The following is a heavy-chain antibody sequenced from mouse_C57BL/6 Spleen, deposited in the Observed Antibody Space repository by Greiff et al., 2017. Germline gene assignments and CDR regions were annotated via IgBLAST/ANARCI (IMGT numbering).Heavy chain of an antibody. CDR3: AREDGNTWFAY. V-gene: IGHV1-64*01. J-gene: IGHJ3*01. CDR2: IHPNSGST. Sequence: QVHVKQPGAELVKPGASVKLSCKASGYTFTSYWMHWVKQRPGQGLEWIGMIHPNSGSTNYNEKFKSKATLTVDKSSSTAYMQLSSLTSEDSAVYYCAREDGNTWFAYWGQGTLVTVSA. D-gene: IGHD2-1*01. CDR1: GYTFTSYW.